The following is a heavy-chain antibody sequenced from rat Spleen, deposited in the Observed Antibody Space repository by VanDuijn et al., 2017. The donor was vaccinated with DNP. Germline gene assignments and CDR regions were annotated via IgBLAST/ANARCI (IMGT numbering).Heavy chain of an antibody. CDR3: ARNGAPTFDY. J-gene: IGHJ2*01. D-gene: IGHD3-5*01. Sequence: EVQLVESGGGLVQPGRSMKLSCAASGFTVSNYYMAWVRQAPTKGLDWVASISTGGDNTYYRDSVKGRFTISRDDAKSTLYLQMDSLRSEETATYSCARNGAPTFDYWGQGVMVTVSS. V-gene: IGHV5S11*01. CDR1: GFTVSNYY. CDR2: ISTGGDNT.